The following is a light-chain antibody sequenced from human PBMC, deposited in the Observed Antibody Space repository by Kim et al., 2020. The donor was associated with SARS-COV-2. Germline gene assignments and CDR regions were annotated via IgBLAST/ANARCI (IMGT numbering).Light chain of an antibody. J-gene: IGLJ3*02. V-gene: IGLV6-57*02. CDR2: ADY. Sequence: GKAVTIACAASTGSFASRYVHCYQPRPGSAPTTLIFADYQRPSGVPDPFSGSVDSSSNSASLSISGLKTEDEAVYYCQSYDDTSAVFGGGPRLTVL. CDR3: QSYDDTSAV. CDR1: TGSFASRY.